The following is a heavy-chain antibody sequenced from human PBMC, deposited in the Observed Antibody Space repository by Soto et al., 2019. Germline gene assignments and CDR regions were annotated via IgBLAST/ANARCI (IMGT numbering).Heavy chain of an antibody. CDR1: GDSISSGDYY. CDR3: ALRSTTVTRDY. V-gene: IGHV4-30-4*01. J-gene: IGHJ4*02. Sequence: SETLSLTCTVSGDSISSGDYYWSWIRQPPGKGLEWIGEINHSGSTNYNPSLKSRVTISVDTSKNQFSLKLSSVTAADTAVYYCALRSTTVTRDYWGQGTLVPVSS. CDR2: INHSGST. D-gene: IGHD4-17*01.